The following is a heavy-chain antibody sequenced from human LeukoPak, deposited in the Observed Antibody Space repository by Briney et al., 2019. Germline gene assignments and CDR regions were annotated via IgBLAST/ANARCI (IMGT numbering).Heavy chain of an antibody. D-gene: IGHD6-6*01. CDR1: GGSISNYY. V-gene: IGHV4-59*01. CDR2: IYYSGST. J-gene: IGHJ4*02. Sequence: KPSETLSLTCSVSGGSISNYYWSWVRQPPGKAPEWIGYIYYSGSTNYNPSLKSRVTISVDTSKNQFSLKLSSVTAADTAVYYCARVDPDSSSTLEVFDYWGQGTLVTVSS. CDR3: ARVDPDSSSTLEVFDY.